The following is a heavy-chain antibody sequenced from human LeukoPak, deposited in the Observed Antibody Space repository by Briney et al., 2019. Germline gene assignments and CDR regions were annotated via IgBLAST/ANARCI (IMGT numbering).Heavy chain of an antibody. CDR2: ISYRGTT. CDR1: GVSISSSY. Sequence: SETLSLTCSVSGVSISSSYWSWIRQPPGKGLEWIGYISYRGTTKYNPSLKSRVTISVDTSKNQVSLNLSSVTAADTAVYYCAREGGFYRPLDYSGQGTLVTVSS. CDR3: AREGGFYRPLDY. D-gene: IGHD3-3*01. J-gene: IGHJ4*02. V-gene: IGHV4-59*01.